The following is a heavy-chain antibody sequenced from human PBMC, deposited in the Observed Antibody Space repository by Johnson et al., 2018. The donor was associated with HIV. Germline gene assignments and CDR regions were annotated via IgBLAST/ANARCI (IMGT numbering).Heavy chain of an antibody. CDR2: ISYDGSNN. CDR1: GFTFSSYG. J-gene: IGHJ3*02. D-gene: IGHD6-6*01. V-gene: IGHV3-30*18. Sequence: QVQLVESGGGVVQPGRSLRLSCAASGFTFSSYGMHWVRQAPGKGLAWVAVISYDGSNNYYADSVKGRFTISRDNSKNTLYLQMNSLRAEDTAVYYCANFGSSSSRSAFDIWGQGTMVTVSS. CDR3: ANFGSSSSRSAFDI.